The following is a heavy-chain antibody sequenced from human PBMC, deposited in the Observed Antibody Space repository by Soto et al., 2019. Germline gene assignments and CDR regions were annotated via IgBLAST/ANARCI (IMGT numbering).Heavy chain of an antibody. D-gene: IGHD5-18*01. Sequence: QVQLVQSGAEVKKPGASVKVSCKASGYTFTSYAMHWVRQAPGQRLEWMGWINAGNGNTKYSQKSQGRVTITRDTSASTAYMELSSLRSEDTAVYYCARCRERWLQPNGRDVWGQGTTVTVSS. CDR2: INAGNGNT. V-gene: IGHV1-3*01. CDR1: GYTFTSYA. CDR3: ARCRERWLQPNGRDV. J-gene: IGHJ6*02.